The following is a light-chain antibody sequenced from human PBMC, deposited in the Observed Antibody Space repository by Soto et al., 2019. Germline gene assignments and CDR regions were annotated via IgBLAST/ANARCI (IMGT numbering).Light chain of an antibody. Sequence: DIQMTQSPSTLSASAGDSVTITCRASQSISNWLAWFQQKPGKAPKLLLSEASTLESGVPSRFSGSGSGTEFTRTMTTLQPDDFATYYCQQSLGTFGQGTKLEIK. CDR2: EAS. J-gene: IGKJ2*01. CDR1: QSISNW. CDR3: QQSLGT. V-gene: IGKV1-5*01.